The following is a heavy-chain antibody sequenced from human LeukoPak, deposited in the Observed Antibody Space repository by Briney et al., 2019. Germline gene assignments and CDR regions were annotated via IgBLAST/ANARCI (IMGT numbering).Heavy chain of an antibody. D-gene: IGHD2-15*01. CDR3: AKDRGYCSGVNCYRFDY. CDR1: GFTFSNYA. J-gene: IGHJ4*02. V-gene: IGHV3-23*01. CDR2: ISGSGGST. Sequence: SGGSLRLSCAASGFTFSNYAMSWVRQAPGKGLEWVSAISGSGGSTYFADSVKGRLTISRDNSNNTLYLQMNSLRAEDTAVYYCAKDRGYCSGVNCYRFDYWGQGTLVTVSS.